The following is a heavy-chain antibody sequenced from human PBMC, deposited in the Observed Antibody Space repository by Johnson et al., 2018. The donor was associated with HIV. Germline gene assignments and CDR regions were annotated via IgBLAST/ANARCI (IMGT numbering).Heavy chain of an antibody. V-gene: IGHV3-64*01. J-gene: IGHJ3*02. Sequence: VQLVESGGGLVQPGGSLRLSCAASGFTFSSYAMHWVRPAPGKGLEYVSAISSNGGSTYYANSVKGRFTISRDNSKNTLYLQMGSLRAEDMAVYYCARALGYCSGGSCPLYAFDIWGQGTMVTVSS. D-gene: IGHD2-15*01. CDR2: ISSNGGST. CDR1: GFTFSSYA. CDR3: ARALGYCSGGSCPLYAFDI.